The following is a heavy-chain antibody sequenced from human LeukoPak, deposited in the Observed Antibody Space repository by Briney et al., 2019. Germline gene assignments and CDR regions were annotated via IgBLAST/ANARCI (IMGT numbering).Heavy chain of an antibody. CDR1: GGSISSYY. V-gene: IGHV4-4*07. CDR3: ARVSSSWYQDWYFDL. CDR2: TYNSGST. D-gene: IGHD6-13*01. J-gene: IGHJ2*01. Sequence: SETLSLTCNVSGGSISSYYWSWIRQPAGKGLEWIGRTYNSGSTNYNPSLKSRVIMSVDTSKNQFSPKLSSVTAADTAVYYCARVSSSWYQDWYFDLWGRGTLVTVSS.